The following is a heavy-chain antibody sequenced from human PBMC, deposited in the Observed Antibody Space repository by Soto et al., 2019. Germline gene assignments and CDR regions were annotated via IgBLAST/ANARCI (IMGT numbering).Heavy chain of an antibody. CDR3: ARAEGLWFGPPQNGMDV. Sequence: KPSETLSLTCTVSGGSISSYYWSWIRQRPGKGLEWIGYIYYSGSTNYNPSLKSRVTISVDTSKNQFSLKLSSVTAADTAVYYCARAEGLWFGPPQNGMDVWGQGTTVTVSS. CDR2: IYYSGST. V-gene: IGHV4-59*01. J-gene: IGHJ6*02. D-gene: IGHD3-10*01. CDR1: GGSISSYY.